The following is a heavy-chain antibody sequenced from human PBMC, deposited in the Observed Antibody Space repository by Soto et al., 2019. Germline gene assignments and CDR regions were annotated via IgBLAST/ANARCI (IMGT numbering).Heavy chain of an antibody. D-gene: IGHD6-13*01. CDR3: ALGKAAAGTFHY. Sequence: PGGSLRLSCAASGFTFSSYAMSWVRQAPGKGLEWVSAISGSGGSTYYADSVKGRFTISRDNSKNTLYLQMNSLRAEDTAVYYCALGKAAAGTFHYWGQGTLVTVSS. J-gene: IGHJ4*02. CDR1: GFTFSSYA. CDR2: ISGSGGST. V-gene: IGHV3-23*01.